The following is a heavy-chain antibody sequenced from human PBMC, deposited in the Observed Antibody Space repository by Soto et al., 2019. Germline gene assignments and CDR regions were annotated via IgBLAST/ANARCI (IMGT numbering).Heavy chain of an antibody. Sequence: EVQLVESGGGLVQPGGSLRLSCAASGFSVSDNYMNWVRQAPGKGLEWVSVTYIGGSTYYADSVKGRFTISRDNSKNTLSLKRNSLRAEDTAVYYCARDRSQAGMDVWGQGTTVTVSS. V-gene: IGHV3-66*01. CDR1: GFSVSDNY. J-gene: IGHJ6*02. CDR2: TYIGGST. CDR3: ARDRSQAGMDV. D-gene: IGHD1-26*01.